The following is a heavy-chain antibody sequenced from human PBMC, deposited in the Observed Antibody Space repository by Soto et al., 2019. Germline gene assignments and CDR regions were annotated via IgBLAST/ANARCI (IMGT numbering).Heavy chain of an antibody. CDR2: IYHTGDT. CDR1: SYSISSGFF. V-gene: IGHV4-38-2*02. D-gene: IGHD2-8*01. CDR3: ARDTNSLDL. Sequence: SETLSLTCVVSSYSISSGFFWAWIRQPPGKGLEWVGSIYHTGDTHYNPSLRSQVSMSVDTSKNHLSLRLTYLTAADTAVYLCARDTNSLDLWGHGSLVTVSS. J-gene: IGHJ5*02.